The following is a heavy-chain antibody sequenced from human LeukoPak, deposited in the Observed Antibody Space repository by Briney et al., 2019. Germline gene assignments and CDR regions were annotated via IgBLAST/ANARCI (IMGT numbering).Heavy chain of an antibody. V-gene: IGHV1-18*04. Sequence: ASVKVSCKASGYTFTDDYIHWVRQAPGQGLEWMGWISAYNGNTNYAQKFQGRVTMTTDTSTSTAYMELRSLRYDDTAVYYCARDLGASTVIFFDYWGQGTLVTVSS. D-gene: IGHD4-11*01. CDR2: ISAYNGNT. CDR3: ARDLGASTVIFFDY. CDR1: GYTFTDDY. J-gene: IGHJ4*02.